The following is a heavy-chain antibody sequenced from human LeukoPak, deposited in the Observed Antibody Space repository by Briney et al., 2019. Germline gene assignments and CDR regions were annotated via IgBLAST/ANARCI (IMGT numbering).Heavy chain of an antibody. CDR3: ARDYGSSSPFDY. CDR1: GITFSTYG. J-gene: IGHJ4*02. V-gene: IGHV3-30*02. D-gene: IGHD4-23*01. CDR2: IRYVGINK. Sequence: PGGAPRLSFAAAGITFSTYGMPWVRQAPGQGLGWGSFIRYVGINKYYADSVKGRFTISRDNSKNSLYLHMNSLRAEDTAVYYCARDYGSSSPFDYWGQGTLVTVSS.